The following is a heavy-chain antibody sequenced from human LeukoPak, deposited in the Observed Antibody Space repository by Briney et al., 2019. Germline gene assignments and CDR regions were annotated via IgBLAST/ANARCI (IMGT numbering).Heavy chain of an antibody. CDR1: GGSFSGHY. V-gene: IGHV4-34*01. CDR3: ARTDEKRIFGSASYYRGRPVDY. Sequence: SETLSLTCAVYGGSFSGHYWTWIRQPPGRGLEWIGEINHSGSTNYSPSLKSRVTISVDTSKNQFSLKLSSVTAADTAVYYCARTDEKRIFGSASYYRGRPVDYWGQGTLVTVSS. J-gene: IGHJ4*02. D-gene: IGHD3-10*01. CDR2: INHSGST.